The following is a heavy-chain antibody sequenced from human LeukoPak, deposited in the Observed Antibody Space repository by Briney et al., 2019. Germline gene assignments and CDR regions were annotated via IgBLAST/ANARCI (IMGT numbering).Heavy chain of an antibody. CDR2: ISSSGSTL. D-gene: IGHD3-22*01. V-gene: IGHV3-11*01. CDR3: ARQYYHSSGYYYGDDY. CDR1: GFTFSDNH. Sequence: GGSLRLSCAASGFTFSDNHMSWIRQAPGKGLEWISYISSSGSTLYYADSVKGRFTISRDNAKNSLYLQMNSLRAEDTAVYYCARQYYHSSGYYYGDDYWGQGTLVTVSS. J-gene: IGHJ4*02.